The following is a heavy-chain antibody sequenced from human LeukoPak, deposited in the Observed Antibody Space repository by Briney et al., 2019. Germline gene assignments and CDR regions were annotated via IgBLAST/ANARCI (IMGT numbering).Heavy chain of an antibody. CDR3: ARTRYYYNSRSYGAPYYFNY. CDR1: GGSITNYY. J-gene: IGHJ4*02. V-gene: IGHV4-59*08. D-gene: IGHD3-10*01. Sequence: SETLSLTCTVSGGSITNYYWNWIRQPPGKGLEWIGYIYYSGNTKYNPSLRSRVTISVDSSKNQFSLKLSSVTAADTAVYYCARTRYYYNSRSYGAPYYFNYWGQGTLVTVSS. CDR2: IYYSGNT.